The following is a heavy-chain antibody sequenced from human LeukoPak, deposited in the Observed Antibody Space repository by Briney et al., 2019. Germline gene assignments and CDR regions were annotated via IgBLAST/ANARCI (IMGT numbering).Heavy chain of an antibody. Sequence: SVKVSCKASGGTFSSYAISWVRQAPGQGREWMGGIIPIFGTANYAQKYQGKVTITTDESKTTASLELSSMRSEDTAVYYCARRTVAGDRNYYYYYMDVWGKGTTVTVSS. J-gene: IGHJ6*03. V-gene: IGHV1-69*05. CDR2: IIPIFGTA. CDR1: GGTFSSYA. CDR3: ARRTVAGDRNYYYYYMDV. D-gene: IGHD6-19*01.